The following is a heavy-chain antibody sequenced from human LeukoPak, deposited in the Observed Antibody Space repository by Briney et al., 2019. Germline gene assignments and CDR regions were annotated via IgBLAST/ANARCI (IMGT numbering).Heavy chain of an antibody. J-gene: IGHJ6*02. D-gene: IGHD3-3*01. CDR3: AKTEDYDFWPVSYGMDV. CDR1: GFTSSSYA. Sequence: PGGSLRLSCAASGFTSSSYAMSLVRQAPGKGLEWVSAISGSGGSTYYADSVKGRFTISRDNSKNTLYLQMNSLRAEDTAVYYCAKTEDYDFWPVSYGMDVWGQGTTVTVSS. CDR2: ISGSGGST. V-gene: IGHV3-23*01.